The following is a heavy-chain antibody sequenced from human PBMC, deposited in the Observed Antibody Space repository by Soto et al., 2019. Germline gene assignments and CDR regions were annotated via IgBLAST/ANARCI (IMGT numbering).Heavy chain of an antibody. Sequence: SETLSLTCTVSGGSISSYYWSWIRQPPGKGLEWIGYIYYSGSTTYNPSLKSRVTIPVDTSKNQFSLKLSSVTAADTAVYYCARRPTDFGQLPYFDYWGQGTLVTVSS. J-gene: IGHJ4*02. CDR1: GGSISSYY. CDR2: IYYSGST. CDR3: ARRPTDFGQLPYFDY. D-gene: IGHD3-3*01. V-gene: IGHV4-59*01.